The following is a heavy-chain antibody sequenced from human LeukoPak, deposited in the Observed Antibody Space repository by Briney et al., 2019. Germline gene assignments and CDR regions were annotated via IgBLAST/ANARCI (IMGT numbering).Heavy chain of an antibody. D-gene: IGHD3-22*01. CDR3: ARVPYYYDSSGYYEYYFDY. Sequence: SETPSLTCTVSGGSISSYYWSWIRQPPGKGLEWIGHIYYSGSTNYNPSLKSRVTISVDTSKNQFSLKLSSVTAADTAVYYCARVPYYYDSSGYYEYYFDYWGQGTLVTVSS. CDR2: IYYSGST. J-gene: IGHJ4*02. V-gene: IGHV4-59*01. CDR1: GGSISSYY.